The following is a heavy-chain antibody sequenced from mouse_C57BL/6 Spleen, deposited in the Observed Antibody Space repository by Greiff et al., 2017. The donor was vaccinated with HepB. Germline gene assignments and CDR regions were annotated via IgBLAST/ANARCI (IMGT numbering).Heavy chain of an antibody. Sequence: EVQLQESGPGLVKPSQSLSLTCSVTGYSITSGYYWNWIRQFPGNKLEWMGYISYDGSNNYNPSLKNRISITRDTSKNQFFLKLNSVTTEDTATYYCASLKGYFDVWGTGTTVTVSS. D-gene: IGHD1-3*01. CDR1: GYSITSGYY. CDR3: ASLKGYFDV. CDR2: ISYDGSN. J-gene: IGHJ1*03. V-gene: IGHV3-6*01.